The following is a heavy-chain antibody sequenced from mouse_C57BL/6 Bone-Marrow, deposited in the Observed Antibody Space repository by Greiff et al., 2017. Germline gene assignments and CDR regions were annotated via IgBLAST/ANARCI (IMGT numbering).Heavy chain of an antibody. J-gene: IGHJ1*03. CDR1: GYSFTGYY. V-gene: IGHV1-42*01. CDR3: AKAYYSNYGNWYFDV. CDR2: INPSTGGT. D-gene: IGHD2-5*01. Sequence: VQLQQSGPELVKPGASVKISCKASGYSFTGYYMNWVKQSPEKSLEWIGEINPSTGGTTYNQKFKAKVTLTVDKSSSTAYMQLKSLTSEDSAVYYCAKAYYSNYGNWYFDVWGTGTTVTVSS.